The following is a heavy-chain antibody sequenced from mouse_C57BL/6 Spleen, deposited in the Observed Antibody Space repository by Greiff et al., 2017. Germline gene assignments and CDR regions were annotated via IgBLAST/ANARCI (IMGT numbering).Heavy chain of an antibody. CDR2: FDPNGGGT. D-gene: IGHD4-1*01. Sequence: QVQLQQPGAELVKPGASVKLSCKASGYTFTSYWMHWVKQRPGRGLEWIGRFDPNGGGTKYNETFKSTATLTVDKPSSTAYMQLSSLTSEYSAVYYCATGTGYFDYWGQGTTLTVSS. V-gene: IGHV1-72*01. CDR3: ATGTGYFDY. CDR1: GYTFTSYW. J-gene: IGHJ2*01.